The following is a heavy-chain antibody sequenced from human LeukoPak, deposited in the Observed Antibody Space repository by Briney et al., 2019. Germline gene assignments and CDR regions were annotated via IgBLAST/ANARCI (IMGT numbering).Heavy chain of an antibody. CDR1: GFTFSRYA. J-gene: IGHJ3*02. CDR3: AKSGLGATEVDAFDI. CDR2: ISASGGNT. V-gene: IGHV3-23*01. Sequence: GGSLRLSCAASGFTFSRYAMTWVRQAPGKGLEWFSSISASGGNTYYAGSVKGRFTISRDNSKNTLYLQMNSLRAEDTAVYYCAKSGLGATEVDAFDIWGQGTVVTVSS. D-gene: IGHD1-26*01.